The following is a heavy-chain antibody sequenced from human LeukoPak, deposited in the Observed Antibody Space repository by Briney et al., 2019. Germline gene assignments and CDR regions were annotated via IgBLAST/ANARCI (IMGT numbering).Heavy chain of an antibody. CDR2: IYASGDT. J-gene: IGHJ2*01. D-gene: IGHD4-17*01. Sequence: PSETLSLACTVSGGSVSTNYWSWVRQPAGKELEWIGHIYASGDTKYNPSLQSRVTISIDRSKNQFSLSLKSVTAADTAVYFCAREHYGDYLYCYLDRWGRGTLVTVSS. CDR1: GGSVSTNY. CDR3: AREHYGDYLYCYLDR. V-gene: IGHV4-4*07.